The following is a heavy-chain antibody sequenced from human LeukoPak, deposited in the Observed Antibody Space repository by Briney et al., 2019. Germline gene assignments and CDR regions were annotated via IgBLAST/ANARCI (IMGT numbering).Heavy chain of an antibody. Sequence: GASVKVSCKASGYTFSSYDINWVRQATGQGLEWMGWMNPNSGNTGYARKFQGRLNMTRNTSIDTAYMELSSLRSDGTAVYYCARRVGSGWPVQHWGQGTLVTVSS. CDR2: MNPNSGNT. CDR3: ARRVGSGWPVQH. J-gene: IGHJ1*01. V-gene: IGHV1-8*01. D-gene: IGHD6-19*01. CDR1: GYTFSSYD.